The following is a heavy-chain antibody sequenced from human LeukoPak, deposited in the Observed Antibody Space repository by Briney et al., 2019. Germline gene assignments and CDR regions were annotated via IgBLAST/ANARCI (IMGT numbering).Heavy chain of an antibody. CDR3: ASYSDYGGNHFDY. V-gene: IGHV1-24*01. CDR1: GYTLTELS. CDR2: IDPEDGEA. J-gene: IGHJ4*02. D-gene: IGHD4-23*01. Sequence: GASVKVSCKVSGYTLTELSIHWVRQAPGKGLEWMGHIDPEDGEAIHAQKFQGRVTMTRDTSISTAYMELSRLRSDDTAVYYCASYSDYGGNHFDYWGQGTLVTVSS.